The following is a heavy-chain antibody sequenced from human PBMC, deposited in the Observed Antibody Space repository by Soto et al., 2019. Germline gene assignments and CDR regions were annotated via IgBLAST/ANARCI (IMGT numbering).Heavy chain of an antibody. CDR3: TRVAAWDYYGMDV. J-gene: IGHJ6*02. CDR1: GFTFSNYW. D-gene: IGHD3-16*01. Sequence: GGSLRLSCAASGFTFSNYWMHWVRQAPGKGLMWVSQSNGDGRSTSYADSVKGRFTISRDNAKNTLYLYMNSLRADDTAIFYCTRVAAWDYYGMDVWGQGTTVTVSS. CDR2: SNGDGRST. V-gene: IGHV3-74*01.